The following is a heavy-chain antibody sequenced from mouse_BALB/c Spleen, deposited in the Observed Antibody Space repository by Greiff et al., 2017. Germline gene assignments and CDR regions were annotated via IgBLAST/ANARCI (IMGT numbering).Heavy chain of an antibody. CDR3: AREGDRGSSYNWYFDV. D-gene: IGHD1-1*01. CDR1: GYTFTGYY. J-gene: IGHJ1*01. V-gene: IGHV1-26*01. CDR2: INPNNGDT. Sequence: VQLQQSGPELVKPGASVKMSCKASGYTFTGYYMKRVKQSHGKSLEWIGDINPNNGDTFYNQKFKGKATLTVDKSTSTAYMQLNSLTSEDSAVYYCAREGDRGSSYNWYFDVWGAGTTVTVSS.